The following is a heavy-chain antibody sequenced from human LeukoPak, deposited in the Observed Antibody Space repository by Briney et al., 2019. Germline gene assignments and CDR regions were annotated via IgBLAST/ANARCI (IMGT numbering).Heavy chain of an antibody. Sequence: SETLSLTCTVSGGSISNYYWSWIRQPPGKGLEWIGYIYYSGSTYYNPSLKSRVTISVDTSKNQFSLKLSSVTAADTAVYYCARSGYSGYQRGGPPYYYYYGMDVWGQGTTVTVSS. J-gene: IGHJ6*02. V-gene: IGHV4-30-4*01. D-gene: IGHD5-12*01. CDR3: ARSGYSGYQRGGPPYYYYYGMDV. CDR1: GGSISNYY. CDR2: IYYSGST.